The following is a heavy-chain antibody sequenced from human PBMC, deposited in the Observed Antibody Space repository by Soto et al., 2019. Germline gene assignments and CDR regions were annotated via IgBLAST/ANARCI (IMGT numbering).Heavy chain of an antibody. CDR3: AKGMVLSAPGPFDY. D-gene: IGHD2-21*02. Sequence: GGSLRLSCAASGLTFSDFAMSWVRQAPGKGLEWVSTIGGSGTITYYADSVMGRFTISRDNSRNTLYLQMNSLRAEDTAVYYCAKGMVLSAPGPFDYWGQGTLVTVSS. CDR1: GLTFSDFA. CDR2: IGGSGTIT. J-gene: IGHJ4*02. V-gene: IGHV3-23*01.